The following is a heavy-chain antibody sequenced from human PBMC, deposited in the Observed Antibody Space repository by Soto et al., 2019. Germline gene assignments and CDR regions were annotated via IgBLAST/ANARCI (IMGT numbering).Heavy chain of an antibody. Sequence: PSETLSLTCAVYGGSFSGYYWTWIRQPPGTGLEWIGEINHSGSTNYNPSLKSRVTISVDTSKNQFSLKLTSVTAADTAVYYCARHKLPGLSDYWCPGTLVTVSS. CDR3: ARHKLPGLSDY. CDR2: INHSGST. V-gene: IGHV4-34*01. J-gene: IGHJ4*02. CDR1: GGSFSGYY.